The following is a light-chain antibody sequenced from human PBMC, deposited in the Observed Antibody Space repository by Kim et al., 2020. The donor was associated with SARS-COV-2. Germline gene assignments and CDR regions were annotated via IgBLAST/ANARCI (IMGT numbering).Light chain of an antibody. CDR3: QQYDDLPIT. CDR2: DAS. V-gene: IGKV1-33*01. J-gene: IGKJ5*01. Sequence: ASVGDRVTIPCQASQDIRHYLNWYQQKPGKAPKLLISDASNVEVGVTPRFSGSRSGTEFTFTINSLQTEDVATYYCQQYDDLPITFGQGTRLEIK. CDR1: QDIRHY.